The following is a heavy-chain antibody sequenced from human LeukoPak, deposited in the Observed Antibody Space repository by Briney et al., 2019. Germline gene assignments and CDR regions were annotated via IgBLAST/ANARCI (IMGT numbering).Heavy chain of an antibody. D-gene: IGHD3-10*01. Sequence: PSETLSLTCTVSGGSISSYYWSWIRQPPGKGLEWIGYIYYSGSTNYNPSLKSRVTISVDTSKNQFSLKLSSVTAADTAVYYCAREGGHYYGSGSFDNWFDPRGQGTLVTVSS. CDR2: IYYSGST. CDR3: AREGGHYYGSGSFDNWFDP. J-gene: IGHJ5*02. V-gene: IGHV4-59*01. CDR1: GGSISSYY.